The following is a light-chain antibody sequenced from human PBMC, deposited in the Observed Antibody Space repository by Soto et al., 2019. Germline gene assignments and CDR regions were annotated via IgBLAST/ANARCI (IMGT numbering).Light chain of an antibody. J-gene: IGLJ2*01. CDR3: CSYAGSSTFYVV. CDR2: EGS. V-gene: IGLV2-23*01. Sequence: QSALTQPASVSGSPGQSITISCTGTSSDVGSYNLVSWYQQHPGKAPKLMIYEGSKRPSGVSNRFSGSKSGNTASLTISGLPDEDEAAYYCCSYAGSSTFYVVFGGGTQLTVL. CDR1: SSDVGSYNL.